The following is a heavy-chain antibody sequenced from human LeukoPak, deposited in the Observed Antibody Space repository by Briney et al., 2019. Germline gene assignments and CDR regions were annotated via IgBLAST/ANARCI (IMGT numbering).Heavy chain of an antibody. CDR1: GGSISSSSYH. Sequence: SETLSLTCTVPGGSISSSSYHWGWIRQPPGKGLEWIGSIYYSGSTYYNPSLKSRVTISVDTSKNQFSLKLSSVTAADTAVYYCARRDYGRGAFDIWGQGTMVTVSS. J-gene: IGHJ3*02. CDR2: IYYSGST. CDR3: ARRDYGRGAFDI. V-gene: IGHV4-39*01. D-gene: IGHD4-17*01.